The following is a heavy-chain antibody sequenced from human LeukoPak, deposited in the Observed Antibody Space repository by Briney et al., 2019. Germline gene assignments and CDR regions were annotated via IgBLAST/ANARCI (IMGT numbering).Heavy chain of an antibody. J-gene: IGHJ4*02. CDR3: ATSSGWYPKYFDY. CDR2: ISGSGGDT. Sequence: GGFLRLSCAASGFTFSSYPMSWVRQAPGKGLEWVSAISGSGGDTYYADSVKGRFTISRDNSKNTLDLQMNSLRAEDTALYYCATSSGWYPKYFDYWGQGTLVIVSS. V-gene: IGHV3-23*01. D-gene: IGHD6-19*01. CDR1: GFTFSSYP.